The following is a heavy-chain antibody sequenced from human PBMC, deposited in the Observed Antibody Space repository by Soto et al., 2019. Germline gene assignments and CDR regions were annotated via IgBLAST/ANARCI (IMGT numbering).Heavy chain of an antibody. CDR1: GGSISSSSYY. CDR2: IYYSGST. Sequence: QLQLQESGPGLVKPSETLSLTCTVSGGSISSSSYYWGWIRQPPGKGLEWIGSIYYSGSTYYNPSLKSRVTISVDTSKNQFSLKLSSVTAADTAVYYCARRYSSGWYPDYFDYWGQGTLVTVSS. D-gene: IGHD6-19*01. J-gene: IGHJ4*02. CDR3: ARRYSSGWYPDYFDY. V-gene: IGHV4-39*01.